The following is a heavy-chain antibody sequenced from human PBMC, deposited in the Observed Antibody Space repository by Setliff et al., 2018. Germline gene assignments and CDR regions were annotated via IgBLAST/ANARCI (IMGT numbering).Heavy chain of an antibody. CDR1: GYTFTGYY. J-gene: IGHJ3*01. Sequence: ASVKVSCKASGYTFTGYYIHWVRQAPGQGLEWMGYINPNSGGTNYAQKFQGRVTMTRDTSIGTAYMELSGLTSEDTAVYYCVRDGLTMIVFDAFDVWGQGTMVTVSS. CDR2: INPNSGGT. V-gene: IGHV1-2*02. CDR3: VRDGLTMIVFDAFDV. D-gene: IGHD3-22*01.